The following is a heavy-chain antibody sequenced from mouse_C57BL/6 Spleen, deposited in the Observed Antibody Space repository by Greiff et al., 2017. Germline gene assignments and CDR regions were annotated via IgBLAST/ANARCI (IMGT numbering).Heavy chain of an antibody. J-gene: IGHJ1*03. CDR2: IHPNSGST. Sequence: QVQLQQPGAELVKPGASVKLSCKASGYTFTSYWMHWVKQRPGQGLEWIGMIHPNSGSTNYNEKFKSKATLTVDKSSSTAYMQLISLTSEDSAVYYCARSDYGSSWYFDVWGTGTTVTVSS. V-gene: IGHV1-64*01. CDR1: GYTFTSYW. CDR3: ARSDYGSSWYFDV. D-gene: IGHD1-1*01.